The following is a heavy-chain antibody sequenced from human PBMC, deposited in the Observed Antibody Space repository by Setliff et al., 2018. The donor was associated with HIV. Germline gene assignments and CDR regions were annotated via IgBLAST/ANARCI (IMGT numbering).Heavy chain of an antibody. CDR1: NYTLINYG. CDR3: VRGHCNSDKCWYTWFDP. J-gene: IGHJ5*02. V-gene: IGHV1-18*01. Sequence: ASVKVSCKASNYTLINYGVSWVRQAPGQGLEWMGWIGSYSGYTIYAQTFQDRLTMTTDTSTTTASMELRSLRSDDTAVYYCVRGHCNSDKCWYTWFDPWGQGTLVTVS. CDR2: IGSYSGYT. D-gene: IGHD2-2*01.